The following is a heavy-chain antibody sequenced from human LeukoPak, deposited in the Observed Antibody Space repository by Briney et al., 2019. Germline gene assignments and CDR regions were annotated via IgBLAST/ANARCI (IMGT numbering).Heavy chain of an antibody. Sequence: GGTLRLSCAASRVTLCLIWLSWGRQAPGKGLEWVASIEQDGSQNFYADSVRGRFTISRDNAKNTVYLQTNSLRVGDTAADSDSRNTGSNPFDYWGQGTLVTVSS. J-gene: IGHJ4*02. V-gene: IGHV3-7*01. D-gene: IGHD1-26*01. CDR3: SRNTGSNPFDY. CDR2: IEQDGSQN. CDR1: RVTLCLIW.